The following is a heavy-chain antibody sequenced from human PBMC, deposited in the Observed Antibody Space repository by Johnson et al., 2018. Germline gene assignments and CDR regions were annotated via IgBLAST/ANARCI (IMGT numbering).Heavy chain of an antibody. Sequence: EVQLVESGGGLVKPGGSLRLSCAASGFTFSSYWMSWVRQAPGKGLEWVANIKQDGSEKYYVDSVKGRFTISRDNAKNSLYLQMNSLRAEDTAVYYCARDLGWYLSDAFDIWGQGTMVTVSS. D-gene: IGHD6-19*01. CDR1: GFTFSSYW. V-gene: IGHV3-7*01. J-gene: IGHJ3*02. CDR2: IKQDGSEK. CDR3: ARDLGWYLSDAFDI.